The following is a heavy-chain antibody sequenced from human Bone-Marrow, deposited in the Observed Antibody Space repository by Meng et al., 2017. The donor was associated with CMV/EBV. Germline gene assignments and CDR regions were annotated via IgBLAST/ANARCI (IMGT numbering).Heavy chain of an antibody. Sequence: GGSLRRYCAPAGFTFSSYEMNWVRQAPGKGLEWVSYISSSGSTIYYADSVKGRFTISRDNSKNTLYLQMNSLRAEDTAVYYCARRGIAALNDAFDIWGQGTRVTGSS. CDR2: ISSSGSTI. J-gene: IGHJ3*02. V-gene: IGHV3-48*03. CDR3: ARRGIAALNDAFDI. D-gene: IGHD6-13*01. CDR1: GFTFSSYE.